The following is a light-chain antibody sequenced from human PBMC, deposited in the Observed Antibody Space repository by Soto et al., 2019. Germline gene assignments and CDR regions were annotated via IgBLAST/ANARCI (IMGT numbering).Light chain of an antibody. Sequence: EIVLMQSTGTLSLSPGERATLSCRASQSVSSSYLAWYQQKPGQAPRLLIYGASSRATGIPDRFSGSGSGTDFTLTISRLEPEDFAVYYCQQYGSSPGTFGQGTKLEIK. CDR3: QQYGSSPGT. CDR1: QSVSSSY. V-gene: IGKV3-20*01. CDR2: GAS. J-gene: IGKJ2*01.